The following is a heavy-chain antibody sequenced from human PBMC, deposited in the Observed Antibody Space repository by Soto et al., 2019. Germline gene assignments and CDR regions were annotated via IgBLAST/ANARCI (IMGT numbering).Heavy chain of an antibody. D-gene: IGHD6-19*01. CDR1: GYTFTSYG. Sequence: ASVKVSCKASGYTFTSYGISWVRQAPGQGLEWMGWISAYNGNTNYAQKLQGRVTMTTDTSTSTAYMELRSLRSDDPAVYYCAREGGWYSSGWSYYGMDGWGQGTTVTVSS. CDR2: ISAYNGNT. V-gene: IGHV1-18*01. CDR3: AREGGWYSSGWSYYGMDG. J-gene: IGHJ6*02.